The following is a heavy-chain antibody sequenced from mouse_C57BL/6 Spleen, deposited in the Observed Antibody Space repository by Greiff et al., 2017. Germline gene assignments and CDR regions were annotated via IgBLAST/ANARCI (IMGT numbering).Heavy chain of an antibody. J-gene: IGHJ2*01. CDR3: ARSGDYDDPSFDY. V-gene: IGHV1-69*01. CDR2: IDPSDSYT. Sequence: QVQLKQPGAELVMPGASVKLSCKASGYTFTSYWMHWVKQRPGQGLEWIGEIDPSDSYTNYNQKFKGKSTLTVYKSSSTAYMQLSSLTSEDSAVYYGARSGDYDDPSFDYWGQGTTRTVSS. D-gene: IGHD2-4*01. CDR1: GYTFTSYW.